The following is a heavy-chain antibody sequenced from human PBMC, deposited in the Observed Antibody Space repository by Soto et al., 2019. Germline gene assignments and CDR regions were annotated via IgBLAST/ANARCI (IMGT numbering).Heavy chain of an antibody. CDR3: AKDYFSADYGGNSGAFDI. V-gene: IGHV3-23*01. CDR2: ISGSGGST. J-gene: IGHJ3*02. D-gene: IGHD4-17*01. Sequence: GGSLRLSCVASGFTFSSYAMSWVRQAPGKGLEWVSAISGSGGSTYYADSVKGRFTISRDNSKNTLYLQMNSLRAEDTAVYYCAKDYFSADYGGNSGAFDIWGQGTMVTVSS. CDR1: GFTFSSYA.